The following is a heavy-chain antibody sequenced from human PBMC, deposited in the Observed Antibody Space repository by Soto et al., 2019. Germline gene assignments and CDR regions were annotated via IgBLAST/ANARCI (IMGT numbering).Heavy chain of an antibody. D-gene: IGHD3-9*01. CDR3: ARLEGLATISYYFDF. CDR2: IYYRGNT. CDR1: GDSINSDKYY. J-gene: IGHJ4*02. V-gene: IGHV4-39*01. Sequence: QLQLQESGPGLVKPSETLSLTCSVSGDSINSDKYYWGWIRQPPGKGLEWIGSIYYRGNTYYNPSFQTRVTISLDKSKSQFSLKLTSVTAADSAVYFCARLEGLATISYYFDFWGQGALVTVSS.